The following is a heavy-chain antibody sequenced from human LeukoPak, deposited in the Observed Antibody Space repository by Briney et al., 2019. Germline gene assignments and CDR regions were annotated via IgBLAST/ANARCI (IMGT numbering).Heavy chain of an antibody. CDR2: ISAYNGNT. Sequence: ASVKVSCKASGYTFTSYGISWVRQAPGQGLEWMGWISAYNGNTNYAQKLQGRVTMTTDTSTSTAYMELRSLRSDDTAVYYCARVPITMIVAVHRPPDYWGQGTLVTVSS. CDR3: ARVPITMIVAVHRPPDY. J-gene: IGHJ4*02. D-gene: IGHD3-22*01. V-gene: IGHV1-18*01. CDR1: GYTFTSYG.